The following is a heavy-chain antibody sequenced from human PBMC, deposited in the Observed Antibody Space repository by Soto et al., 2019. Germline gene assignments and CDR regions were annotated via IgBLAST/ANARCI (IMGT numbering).Heavy chain of an antibody. CDR2: ISGSGGST. D-gene: IGHD3-3*01. CDR3: APPYYDFWSGTHYYGMDV. CDR1: GFTFSSYA. J-gene: IGHJ6*02. V-gene: IGHV3-23*01. Sequence: EVQLLESGGGLVQPGGSLRLSCAASGFTFSSYAMSWVRQAPGKGLEWVSAISGSGGSTYYADSVKGRFTISRDNSKNTLYLQMNSLRAEDTAVYYCAPPYYDFWSGTHYYGMDVWGQGTTVTVSS.